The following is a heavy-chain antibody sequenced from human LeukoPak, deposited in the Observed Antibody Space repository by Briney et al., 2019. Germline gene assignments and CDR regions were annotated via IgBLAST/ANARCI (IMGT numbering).Heavy chain of an antibody. V-gene: IGHV4-4*07. Sequence: SETLSLTCTVSGGSISSYYWSWIRQPAGKGLEWIGRIYTSGSTNYNPSLKSRVTMSVDTSKNQFSLKLSSVTAADTAVYYCARGKLELPYYYYGMDVWGQGTTVTVS. D-gene: IGHD1-7*01. CDR1: GGSISSYY. CDR2: IYTSGST. J-gene: IGHJ6*02. CDR3: ARGKLELPYYYYGMDV.